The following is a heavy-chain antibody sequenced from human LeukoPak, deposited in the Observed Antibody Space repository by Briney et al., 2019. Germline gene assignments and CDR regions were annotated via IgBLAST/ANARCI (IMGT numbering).Heavy chain of an antibody. CDR3: ATAGRGYSYRSPRSGFDY. V-gene: IGHV3-48*03. CDR1: GFTFSSYA. CDR2: ISSSGSTI. J-gene: IGHJ4*02. Sequence: GGSLRLSCAASGFTFSSYAMSWVRQAPGKGLEWVSYISSSGSTIYYADSVKGRFTISRDNAKNSLYLQMNSLRAEDTAVYYCATAGRGYSYRSPRSGFDYWGQGTLVTVSS. D-gene: IGHD5-18*01.